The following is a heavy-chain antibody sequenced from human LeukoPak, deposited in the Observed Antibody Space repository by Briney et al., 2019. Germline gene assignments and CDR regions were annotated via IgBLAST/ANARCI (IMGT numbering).Heavy chain of an antibody. V-gene: IGHV3-33*01. J-gene: IGHJ3*02. Sequence: PGGSLRLSCAASGFTFSSYGMHWVRQAPGKGLEWVAVIWYDGSNKYYADSVKGRFTISRDNSKNTLYLQMNSLRAEDTAAYYCARDRFAFDIWGQGTMVTVSS. CDR2: IWYDGSNK. CDR3: ARDRFAFDI. D-gene: IGHD3-16*01. CDR1: GFTFSSYG.